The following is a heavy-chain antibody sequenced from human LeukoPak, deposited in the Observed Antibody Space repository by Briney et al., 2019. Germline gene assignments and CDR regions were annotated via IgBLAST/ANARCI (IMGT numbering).Heavy chain of an antibody. CDR1: GFTFSSYA. J-gene: IGHJ4*02. CDR2: ISSSGGST. CDR3: ARDQGGPMVRGVTYFDY. Sequence: PGGSLRLSCAASGFTFSSYAMSWVRQAPGKGLEWVSAISSSGGSTYYADSVKGRFTISRDNSKNTLYLQMNSLRAEDTAVYYCARDQGGPMVRGVTYFDYWGQGTLVTVSS. V-gene: IGHV3-23*01. D-gene: IGHD3-10*01.